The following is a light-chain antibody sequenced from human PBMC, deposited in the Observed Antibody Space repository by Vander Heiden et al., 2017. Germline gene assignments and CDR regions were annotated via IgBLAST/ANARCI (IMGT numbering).Light chain of an antibody. CDR1: SSDIGGYNY. J-gene: IGLJ1*01. CDR2: DVS. Sequence: QSALTQPASVSGSPGQSITISCTGSSSDIGGYNYVSWYQQHPGKAPKLMMHDVSDRPSGVSNRFSGSKSGNTASLTISGLQAEDEADDYCCSYTSSSTLDVFGTGTKVTVL. V-gene: IGLV2-14*03. CDR3: CSYTSSSTLDV.